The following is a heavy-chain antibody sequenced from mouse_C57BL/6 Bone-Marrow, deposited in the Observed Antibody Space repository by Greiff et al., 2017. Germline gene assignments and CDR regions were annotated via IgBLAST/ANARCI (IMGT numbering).Heavy chain of an antibody. D-gene: IGHD3-2*02. J-gene: IGHJ3*01. CDR1: GYTFTSYW. V-gene: IGHV1-59*01. CDR3: ARETAQATFAY. CDR2: LDPSDSYT. Sequence: QVHLKQPGAELVRPGTSVKLSCKASGYTFTSYWMHWVKQRPGQGLEWIGVLDPSDSYTNYNQKFNGKATLTVDTSSRTAYMQLRSLTSEDSAVYYCARETAQATFAYWGQGTLVTVSA.